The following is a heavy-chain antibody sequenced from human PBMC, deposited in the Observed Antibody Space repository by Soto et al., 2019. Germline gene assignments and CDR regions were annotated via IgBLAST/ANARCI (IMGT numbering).Heavy chain of an antibody. CDR3: ARDLARYQLLWDYGMDV. Sequence: GGSLRLSCAASGFTFSTYSISWVRQAPWKGLEWVSTISGSGANTYYADSVKGRFTISRDNSKNTLYVQMNGLRAGDTAVYYCARDLARYQLLWDYGMDVCGQGTMDNVLL. V-gene: IGHV3-23*01. J-gene: IGHJ6*02. CDR2: ISGSGANT. CDR1: GFTFSTYS. D-gene: IGHD2-2*01.